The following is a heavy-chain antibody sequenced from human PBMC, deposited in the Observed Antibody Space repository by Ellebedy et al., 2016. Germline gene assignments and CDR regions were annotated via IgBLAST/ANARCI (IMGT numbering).Heavy chain of an antibody. CDR3: ARTGCSGGSCYYGMDV. V-gene: IGHV4-4*02. J-gene: IGHJ6*02. CDR2: IYHSGST. CDR1: GGSISSSNW. D-gene: IGHD2-15*01. Sequence: SETLSLTXAVSGGSISSSNWWSWVRQPPGKGLEWIGEIYHSGSTNYNPSLKSRVTISVDKSKNQFSLKLSSVTAADTAVYYCARTGCSGGSCYYGMDVWGQGTTVTVSS.